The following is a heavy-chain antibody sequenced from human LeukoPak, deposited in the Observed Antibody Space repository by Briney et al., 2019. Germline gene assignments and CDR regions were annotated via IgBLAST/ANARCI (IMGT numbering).Heavy chain of an antibody. V-gene: IGHV3-33*01. CDR1: GFTFSTYG. J-gene: IGHJ3*02. Sequence: GGSLRLSCAASGFTFSTYGMHWVRQAPGKGLEWVAVIWYDGSIKYYADSVKGRFTISRDNSKNTLSLQMNSLRAEDTAVYYCARAVGPFDIWGQGTIVIVFS. CDR3: ARAVGPFDI. CDR2: IWYDGSIK.